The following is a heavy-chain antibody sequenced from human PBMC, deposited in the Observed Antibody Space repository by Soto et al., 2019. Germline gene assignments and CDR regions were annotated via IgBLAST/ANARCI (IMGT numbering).Heavy chain of an antibody. J-gene: IGHJ6*02. V-gene: IGHV4-61*01. CDR1: GVSVSNHNYY. CDR3: ASYTSGRSGPALDV. Sequence: SETLSLTCTVAGVSVSNHNYYWTWIRQPPGKEPEWVGYIHYSGSTNHNPSLKSRVTMSVDTAKNQFSLELTSVTAADTAVYYCASYTSGRSGPALDVWGQGTTVTVSS. CDR2: IHYSGST. D-gene: IGHD3-10*01.